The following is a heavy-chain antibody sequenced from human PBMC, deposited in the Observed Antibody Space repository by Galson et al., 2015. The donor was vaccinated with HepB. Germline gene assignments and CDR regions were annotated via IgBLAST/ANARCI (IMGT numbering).Heavy chain of an antibody. CDR3: AREGHSSSSLPPGDYMDV. CDR1: GYTFTGCY. Sequence: SVKVSCKASGYTFTGCYMHWVRQAPGQGLEWMGRINPNSGGTNYAQKFQGRVTMTRDTSISTAYMELSRLRSDDTAVYYCAREGHSSSSLPPGDYMDVWGKGTTVTVSS. V-gene: IGHV1-2*06. D-gene: IGHD6-6*01. CDR2: INPNSGGT. J-gene: IGHJ6*03.